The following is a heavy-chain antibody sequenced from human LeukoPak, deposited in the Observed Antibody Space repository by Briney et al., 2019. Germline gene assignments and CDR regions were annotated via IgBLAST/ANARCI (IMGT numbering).Heavy chain of an antibody. CDR1: GYTFTSYG. D-gene: IGHD3-16*01. J-gene: IGHJ5*02. Sequence: ASVKVSCKASGYTFTSYGISWVRQAPGQGLEWMGWINPNSGGTNYAQKFQGRVTMTRDTSISTAYMELSRLRSDDTAVYYCARAPMIDYRRFDPWGQGTLVTVSS. CDR2: INPNSGGT. CDR3: ARAPMIDYRRFDP. V-gene: IGHV1-2*02.